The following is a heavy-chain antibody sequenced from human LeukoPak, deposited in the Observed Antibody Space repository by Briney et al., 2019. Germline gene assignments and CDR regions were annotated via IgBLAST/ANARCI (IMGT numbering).Heavy chain of an antibody. CDR2: INHSGST. Sequence: SETLSLTCAAYGGSFSGYYWSWIRQPPGKGLAWIGEINHSGSTNYNPSLKSRVTISVDTSKNQFSLKLSSVTAADTGVYYCARGRGGPGFDLWAVAPWSLSPQ. J-gene: IGHJ2*01. CDR3: ARGRGGPGFDL. CDR1: GGSFSGYY. V-gene: IGHV4-34*01.